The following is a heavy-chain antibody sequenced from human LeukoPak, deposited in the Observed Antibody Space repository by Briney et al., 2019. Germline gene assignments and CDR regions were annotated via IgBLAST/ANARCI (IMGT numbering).Heavy chain of an antibody. Sequence: GGSLRLSCAASGFNFGSYYMTWVRRAPGKGLEWVSVISDSGDNTYYADSVKGRFTVSRDNSRDTLYLQMNSLRAEDTALYYCARRVGGTPDYWGRGTLVTVSS. D-gene: IGHD1-26*01. J-gene: IGHJ4*02. CDR1: GFNFGSYY. CDR2: ISDSGDNT. V-gene: IGHV3-23*01. CDR3: ARRVGGTPDY.